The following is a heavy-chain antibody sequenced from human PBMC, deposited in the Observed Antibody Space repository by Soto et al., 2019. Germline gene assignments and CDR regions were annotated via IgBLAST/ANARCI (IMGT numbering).Heavy chain of an antibody. V-gene: IGHV3-48*04. CDR3: ARDHLPYVWGSYRTPYDAFDI. J-gene: IGHJ3*02. CDR2: ISGSSSTI. CDR1: GFTFSSYS. Sequence: GGSLRLSCAASGFTFSSYSMNWVRQAPGKGLEWVSYISGSSSTIYYADSVKGRFTISRDNAKNSLYLQMNSLRAEDTAVYYCARDHLPYVWGSYRTPYDAFDIWGQGTMVTVSS. D-gene: IGHD3-16*02.